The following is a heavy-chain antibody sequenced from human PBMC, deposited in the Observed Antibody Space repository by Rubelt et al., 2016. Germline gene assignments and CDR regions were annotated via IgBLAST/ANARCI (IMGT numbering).Heavy chain of an antibody. CDR1: GYTFTSYA. D-gene: IGHD3-10*01. CDR2: INAGNGNT. CDR3: ARGGLSELLWFGESRIDY. J-gene: IGHJ4*02. V-gene: IGHV1-3*01. Sequence: QVQLVQSGSELKKPGASVKVSCKASGYTFTSYAMHWVRQAPGQRLEWMGWINAGNGNTHYSQKFQGRVTSTRDTSASTAYMELSSLRSEDTAVYYCARGGLSELLWFGESRIDYWGQGTLVTVSS.